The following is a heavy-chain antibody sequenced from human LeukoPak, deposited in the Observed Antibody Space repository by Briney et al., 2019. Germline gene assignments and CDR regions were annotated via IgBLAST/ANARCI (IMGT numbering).Heavy chain of an antibody. CDR2: ISAFDGNT. Sequence: ASVKVSCKASGYTFTSYGFTWVRQAPGQGPEWMGWISAFDGNTNSAQKFQGRVTMTTDTSSSTAYMELRSLTSDDTAVYYCARDGYGSGKGFFDYWGQGALVTVSS. D-gene: IGHD3-10*01. CDR3: ARDGYGSGKGFFDY. CDR1: GYTFTSYG. V-gene: IGHV1-18*01. J-gene: IGHJ4*02.